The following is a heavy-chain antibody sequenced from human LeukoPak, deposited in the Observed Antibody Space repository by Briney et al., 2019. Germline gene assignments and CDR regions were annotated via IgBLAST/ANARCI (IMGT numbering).Heavy chain of an antibody. D-gene: IGHD1-26*01. CDR1: GYTLTELS. CDR2: FDPEDGET. V-gene: IGHV1-24*01. Sequence: ASVKVSCKVSGYTLTELSMHWVRQAPGKGLGWMGGFDPEDGETIYAQKFQGRVTMTEDTSTDTAYMELSSLRSEDTAVYYCAALVGATTGIDYWGQGTLVTVSS. CDR3: AALVGATTGIDY. J-gene: IGHJ4*02.